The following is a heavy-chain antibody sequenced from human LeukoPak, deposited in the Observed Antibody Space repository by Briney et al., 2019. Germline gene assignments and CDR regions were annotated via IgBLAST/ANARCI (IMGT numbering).Heavy chain of an antibody. D-gene: IGHD3-10*01. CDR1: GYTFTSYG. V-gene: IGHV1-18*01. Sequence: ASVKVSCKAFGYTFTSYGISWVRQAPGQGLEWMGWISAYNGNTNYAQKLQGRVTMTTDTSTSTAYMELRSLRSDDTAVYYCARDSSPYYYGSGSYYNDLDYWGQGTLVTVSS. J-gene: IGHJ4*02. CDR3: ARDSSPYYYGSGSYYNDLDY. CDR2: ISAYNGNT.